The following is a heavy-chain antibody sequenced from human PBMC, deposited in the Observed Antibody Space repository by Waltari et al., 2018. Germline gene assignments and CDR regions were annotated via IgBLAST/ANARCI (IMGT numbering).Heavy chain of an antibody. CDR1: VYTLTELS. J-gene: IGHJ4*02. CDR3: ATLHRIVGATSSYYFDY. CDR2: FDPEDGET. V-gene: IGHV1-24*01. D-gene: IGHD1-26*01. Sequence: QVQLVQSGAEVKKPGASVKVSCKVSVYTLTELSMHWVRQAPGKGLEWMGGFDPEDGETIYAQKFQGRVTMTEDTSTDTAYMELSSLRSEDTAVYYCATLHRIVGATSSYYFDYWGQGTLVTVSS.